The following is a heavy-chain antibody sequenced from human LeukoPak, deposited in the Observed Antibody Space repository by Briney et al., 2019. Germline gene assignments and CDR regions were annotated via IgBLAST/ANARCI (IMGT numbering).Heavy chain of an antibody. CDR3: AKDLSVVVVAATNFDY. V-gene: IGHV3-23*01. CDR2: ISGSGGRA. D-gene: IGHD2-15*01. J-gene: IGHJ4*02. Sequence: GGSLRLSCAASGFTFSSHAMSWVRQAPGKGLEWVSAISGSGGRAYYADSVKGRFTISRDNSKNTLYLQMNSLRAEDTAVYYCAKDLSVVVVAATNFDYWGQGTLVTVSS. CDR1: GFTFSSHA.